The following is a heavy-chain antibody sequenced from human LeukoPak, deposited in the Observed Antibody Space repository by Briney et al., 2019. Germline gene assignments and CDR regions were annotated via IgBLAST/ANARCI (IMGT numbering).Heavy chain of an antibody. CDR2: IYYSGST. J-gene: IGHJ4*02. D-gene: IGHD2-21*02. CDR1: GGSISSSSYY. CDR3: ARDPPYCGGDCSMSGYYFDY. Sequence: SETLSLTCTVSGGSISSSSYYWGWIRQPPGKGLEWIGSIYYSGSTYYNPSLKSRVTISVDTSKNQFSLKLSSVTAADTAVYYCARDPPYCGGDCSMSGYYFDYWGQGTLVTVSS. V-gene: IGHV4-39*07.